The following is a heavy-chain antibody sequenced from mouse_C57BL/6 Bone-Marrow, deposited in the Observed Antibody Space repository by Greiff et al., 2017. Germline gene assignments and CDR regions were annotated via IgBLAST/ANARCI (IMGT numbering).Heavy chain of an antibody. J-gene: IGHJ3*01. CDR3: ASAESYGSTPRFAD. V-gene: IGHV5-6*01. D-gene: IGHD1-1*01. CDR2: ISSGGRYT. Sequence: EVQRVESGGDLVKPGGSLKLSCAASGFTFSSSGMSWVRQTPDKRLEWVATISSGGRYTYYPDSVQGRFTISRDNAKNTLYLQMSSLKSEDTAMYYCASAESYGSTPRFADWGQGTLVTVSA. CDR1: GFTFSSSG.